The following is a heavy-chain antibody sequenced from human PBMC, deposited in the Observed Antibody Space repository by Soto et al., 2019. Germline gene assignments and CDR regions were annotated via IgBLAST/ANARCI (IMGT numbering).Heavy chain of an antibody. V-gene: IGHV4-34*01. D-gene: IGHD6-6*01. Sequence: QVQLQQWGAGLLKPSETLSLTCAVYGGSFSGYYWSWIRQPPGKGLEWIGEINHSGSTNYNPSLKSRVTISVDTSKNQFSLKLSSVTAADTAVYYCASVFSYSSSVVYWGQGTLVTVSS. J-gene: IGHJ4*02. CDR1: GGSFSGYY. CDR3: ASVFSYSSSVVY. CDR2: INHSGST.